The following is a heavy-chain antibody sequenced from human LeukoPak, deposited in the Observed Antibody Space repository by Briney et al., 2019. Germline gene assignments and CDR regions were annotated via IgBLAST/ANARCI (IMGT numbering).Heavy chain of an antibody. Sequence: PSETLSLTCAVYGGSFSGYYWSWIRQPPGKGLEWIGEINHSGSTNYNPSLKSRVTVAVDTSKNQFSLKLSSVTAADTAVYYCARFVVGQWLINYWGQGALVTVSS. CDR2: INHSGST. CDR3: ARFVVGQWLINY. V-gene: IGHV4-34*01. D-gene: IGHD6-19*01. CDR1: GGSFSGYY. J-gene: IGHJ4*02.